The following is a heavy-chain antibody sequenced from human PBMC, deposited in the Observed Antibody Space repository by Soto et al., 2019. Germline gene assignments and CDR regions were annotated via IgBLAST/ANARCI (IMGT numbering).Heavy chain of an antibody. CDR1: GGTFSSYT. J-gene: IGHJ6*02. CDR3: ARRQVVAATPAYYYGMDV. Sequence: QVQLVQSGAEVKKPGSSVKVSCKASGGTFSSYTISWVRQAPGQGLEWMGRIIPILGIANYAQKFQGRVTLTADKSTSTADMELSILRSEDTAVYYCARRQVVAATPAYYYGMDVWGQGTTFTVSS. V-gene: IGHV1-69*02. D-gene: IGHD2-15*01. CDR2: IIPILGIA.